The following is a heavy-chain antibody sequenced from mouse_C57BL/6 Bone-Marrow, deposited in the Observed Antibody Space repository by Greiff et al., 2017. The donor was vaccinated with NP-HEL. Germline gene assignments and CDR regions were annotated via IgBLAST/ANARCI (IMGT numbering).Heavy chain of an antibody. CDR2: IRNKANGYTT. J-gene: IGHJ2*01. CDR1: GFTFTDYY. CDR3: ARYGGSSYYFDY. V-gene: IGHV7-3*01. D-gene: IGHD1-1*01. Sequence: VQGVESGGGLVQPGGSLSLSCAASGFTFTDYYMSWVRQPPGKALEWLGFIRNKANGYTTEYSASVKGRFTISRDNSQSILYLQMNALRAEDSATYYCARYGGSSYYFDYWGQGTTLTVSS.